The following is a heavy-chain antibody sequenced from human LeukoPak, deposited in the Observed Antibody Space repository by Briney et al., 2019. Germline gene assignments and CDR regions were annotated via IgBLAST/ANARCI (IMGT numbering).Heavy chain of an antibody. V-gene: IGHV4-30-4*07. D-gene: IGHD3-3*02. CDR2: IHYSGST. Sequence: SETLSLTCAVSGGSISSGGYSWSWIRQPPGKGLEWIGYIHYSGSTYYNPSLKSRVTISVDTSKNQFSLKLSSVTAADTAVYYCAKGSHLDAFDIWGQGTMVTVSS. J-gene: IGHJ3*02. CDR1: GGSISSGGYS. CDR3: AKGSHLDAFDI.